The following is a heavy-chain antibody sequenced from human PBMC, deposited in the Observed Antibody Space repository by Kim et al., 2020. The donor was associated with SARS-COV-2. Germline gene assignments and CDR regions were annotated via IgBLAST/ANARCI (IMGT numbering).Heavy chain of an antibody. Sequence: GGSLRLSCVASPFIFSNYVMTWVRQAPGKGLEWVSSIVNKGGATYYADSVKGRFTISTDNSKNTQYLEMNSLRAEDSAIYYCVKGTSKCGYDAWGQGTLVTVSS. CDR1: PFIFSNYV. V-gene: IGHV3-23*01. CDR3: VKGTSKCGYDA. J-gene: IGHJ5*02. CDR2: IVNKGGAT. D-gene: IGHD5-12*01.